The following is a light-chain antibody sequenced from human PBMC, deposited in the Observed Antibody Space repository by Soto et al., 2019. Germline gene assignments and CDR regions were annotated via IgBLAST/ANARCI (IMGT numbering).Light chain of an antibody. CDR3: HQTAANPWT. Sequence: DIQMTQSPSSLSASVGERVTITCRASQNIGVYLNWYQKKPGKAPKLLIHAASSLHSGVPSTFSGSGSGTDFALTISSXQPEDFATYYCHQTAANPWTFAQGTKVDIK. CDR1: QNIGVY. J-gene: IGKJ1*01. CDR2: AAS. V-gene: IGKV1-39*01.